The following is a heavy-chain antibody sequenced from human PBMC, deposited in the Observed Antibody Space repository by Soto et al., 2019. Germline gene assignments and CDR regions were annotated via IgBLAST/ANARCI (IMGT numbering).Heavy chain of an antibody. J-gene: IGHJ6*02. D-gene: IGHD2-21*02. CDR2: ISSIYSTI. CDR3: ALVPSRVGGYYHVLYGMDV. V-gene: IGHV3-48*02. Sequence: EVQLVESGEGLVQPGGSLILSCEASGFTFSSYSMNWVRQAPGKGLEWVSYISSIYSTIYYADSVKGRFIISRDNAKNSLYLQMISLRDEDTAVYYCALVPSRVGGYYHVLYGMDVWGQGTTVTVSS. CDR1: GFTFSSYS.